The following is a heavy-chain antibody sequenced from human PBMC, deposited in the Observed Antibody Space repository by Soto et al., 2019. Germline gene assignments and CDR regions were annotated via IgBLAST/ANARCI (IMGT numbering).Heavy chain of an antibody. D-gene: IGHD2-21*01. CDR2: IDPRNGGT. Sequence: AASVKVSCKASGYIFSDYYIHWVRQAPGQGLEWMGWIDPRNGGTKYAQKFQDRLTMTTDTSTSTAFLELRRLRLDDTDVFFCARVLYRNGIHAWGPGTLVTVSS. V-gene: IGHV1-2*02. J-gene: IGHJ4*02. CDR3: ARVLYRNGIHA. CDR1: GYIFSDYY.